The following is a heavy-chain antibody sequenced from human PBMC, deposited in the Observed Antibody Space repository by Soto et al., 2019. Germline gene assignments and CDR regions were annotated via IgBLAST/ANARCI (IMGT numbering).Heavy chain of an antibody. Sequence: EVQLLESGGGLVQPGGSLRLSCAASGFTFSRYAMNWVRQAPGKGLEWVSAISGSGGSTYYADSVKGRFTNSRDSSKNTLELQMDSLRAEDAAVYYCAKGNPRSRAQVRDIWGQGTRVTVAP. J-gene: IGHJ3*02. CDR3: AKGNPRSRAQVRDI. V-gene: IGHV3-23*01. CDR1: GFTFSRYA. CDR2: ISGSGGST. D-gene: IGHD1-1*01.